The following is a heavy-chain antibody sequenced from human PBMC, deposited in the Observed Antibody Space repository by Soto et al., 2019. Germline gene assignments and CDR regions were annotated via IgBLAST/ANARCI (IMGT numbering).Heavy chain of an antibody. V-gene: IGHV4-34*01. CDR1: GGSFSGYY. J-gene: IGHJ4*02. D-gene: IGHD2-2*01. CDR2: INHSGST. Sequence: QVQLQQWGAGLLKPSETLSLTCAVYGGSFSGYYWCWIRQPPGKGLEWIGEINHSGSTNYNPSLMSRVNVTVDPSKDQFPLTASNVTAAATAVYYCARGRGVAADYFDYWGEGTLFTVCS. CDR3: ARGRGVAADYFDY.